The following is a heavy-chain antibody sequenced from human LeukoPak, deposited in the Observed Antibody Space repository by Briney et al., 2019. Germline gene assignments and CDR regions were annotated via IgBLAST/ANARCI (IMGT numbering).Heavy chain of an antibody. V-gene: IGHV3-30*02. D-gene: IGHD3-3*01. CDR1: GFTFSSYG. CDR3: ARDRGYDFWSGYRDY. J-gene: IGHJ4*02. CDR2: IRYDGSNK. Sequence: GGSLRPSCAASGFTFSSYGMHWVRQAPGKGLEWVAFIRYDGSNKYYADSVKGRFTISRDNSKNTLYLQMNSLRAEDTAVYYCARDRGYDFWSGYRDYWGQGTLVTVSS.